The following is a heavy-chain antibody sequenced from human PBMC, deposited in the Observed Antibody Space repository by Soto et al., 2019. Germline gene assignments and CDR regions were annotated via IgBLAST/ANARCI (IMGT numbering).Heavy chain of an antibody. Sequence: QVQLVQSGAEVMQPESSVKVSCKTSGGTFVRHVISWVRQAPGQGPEWMGKINPLSGIPNYAQKFQDRVTFTADTDSSTAYMELSSLRSDDTAVYYCAAPACAATWCSPSHNLDHWGQGTLVTVSS. D-gene: IGHD2-2*01. CDR2: INPLSGIP. CDR3: AAPACAATWCSPSHNLDH. V-gene: IGHV1-69*09. CDR1: GGTFVRHV. J-gene: IGHJ4*02.